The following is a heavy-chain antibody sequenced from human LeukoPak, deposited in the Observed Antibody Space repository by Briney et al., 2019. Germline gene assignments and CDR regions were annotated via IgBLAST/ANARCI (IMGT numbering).Heavy chain of an antibody. J-gene: IGHJ3*02. CDR1: GYSITSCYF. V-gene: IGHV4-38-2*01. D-gene: IGHD6-13*01. Sequence: SETLPLTCAVSGYSITSCYFWGWIRQPPGKGLEWVGSIYQSATTYSNPSLRSRVTISGDTSKNQFSLKLSSVTAADTAVYYCARGFIGANIDAFDIWGQGTMVIVSS. CDR2: IYQSATT. CDR3: ARGFIGANIDAFDI.